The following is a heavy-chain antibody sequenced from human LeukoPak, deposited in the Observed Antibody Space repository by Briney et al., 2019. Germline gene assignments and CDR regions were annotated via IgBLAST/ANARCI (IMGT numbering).Heavy chain of an antibody. Sequence: PGKSLRLSCAASGFTFSSYGMHWVRQAPGKGLEWVAFIRYDGSNKYYADSVKGRFTMSRDNSKNTLYLQMNSLRAEDTGVYYSAGTYYDILTGPQNWLDPWGQGTLVTVSS. CDR1: GFTFSSYG. J-gene: IGHJ5*02. D-gene: IGHD3-9*01. CDR2: IRYDGSNK. CDR3: AGTYYDILTGPQNWLDP. V-gene: IGHV3-30*02.